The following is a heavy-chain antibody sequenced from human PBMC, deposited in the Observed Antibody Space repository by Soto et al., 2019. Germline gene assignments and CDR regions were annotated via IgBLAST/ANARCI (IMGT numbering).Heavy chain of an antibody. CDR2: IGVGGGDR. J-gene: IGHJ4*02. CDR3: ARVRFGELV. V-gene: IGHV3-23*01. D-gene: IGHD3-10*01. CDR1: GFTFSSYA. Sequence: EVHLLESGGGLVQPGGSLRLSCAASGFTFSSYAMSWVRQDPGKGLEWASIIGVGGGDRYYPESVKGRFTISRDNSRDTLYLEMNSLRDEDTAVYYCARVRFGELVWGQGTLVTFSS.